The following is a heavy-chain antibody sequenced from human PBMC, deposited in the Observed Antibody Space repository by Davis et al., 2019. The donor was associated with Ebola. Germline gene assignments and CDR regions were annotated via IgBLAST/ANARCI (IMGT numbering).Heavy chain of an antibody. J-gene: IGHJ6*02. CDR2: INSDGSST. CDR3: ARDRGYCSGGSCYWDYYYGMDV. CDR1: GFTFSSYW. Sequence: GESLKISCAASGFTFSSYWMHWVRQAPGKGLVWVSRINSDGSSTSYADSVKGRFTISRDNAKNTLYLQMNSLRAEDTAVYYCARDRGYCSGGSCYWDYYYGMDVWGQGTTVTVSS. V-gene: IGHV3-74*01. D-gene: IGHD2-15*01.